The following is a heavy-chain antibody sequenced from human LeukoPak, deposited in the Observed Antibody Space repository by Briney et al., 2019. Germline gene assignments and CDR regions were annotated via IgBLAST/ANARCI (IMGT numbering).Heavy chain of an antibody. CDR3: WTSPLGELFNDAFDI. V-gene: IGHV4-59*01. D-gene: IGHD3-10*01. CDR2: IYYSRSN. J-gene: IGHJ3*02. CDR1: GASICSNY. Sequence: PSETLSRKGSVSGASICSNYWSWLPPPPGQGLEWIGYIYYSRSNNYHPSLKSRVTISVDTSKNHFSLQMSSGSAAATVVYYWWTSPLGELFNDAFDIWGQGTLVTVSS.